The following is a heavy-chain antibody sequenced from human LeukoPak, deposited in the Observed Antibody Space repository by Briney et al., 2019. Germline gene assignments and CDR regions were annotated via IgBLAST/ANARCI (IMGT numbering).Heavy chain of an antibody. CDR3: ARDRDDILTGSLDY. J-gene: IGHJ4*02. CDR2: ISSSSSYI. V-gene: IGHV3-21*01. D-gene: IGHD3-9*01. Sequence: PGGSLRLSCAASGFTFSSYSMNWVRQAPGKGLEWVSSISSSSSYIYYADSVKGRFTISRDNAKNSLYLQMNSLRAEDTAVYYCARDRDDILTGSLDYWGQGTLVTVSS. CDR1: GFTFSSYS.